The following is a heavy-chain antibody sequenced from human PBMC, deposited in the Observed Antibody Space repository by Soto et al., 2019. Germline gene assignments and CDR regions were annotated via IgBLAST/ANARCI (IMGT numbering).Heavy chain of an antibody. D-gene: IGHD5-12*01. CDR3: ARGPVGVEMATIAVIDL. CDR2: IYYSGST. V-gene: IGHV4-39*01. CDR1: GGSISSSSYY. J-gene: IGHJ2*01. Sequence: SETLSLTCTVSGGSISSSSYYWGWIRQPPGKGLEWIGSIYYSGSTYYNPSLKSRVTISVDTSKNQFSLKLSSVTAADTAVYYCARGPVGVEMATIAVIDLWGRGTLVTVSS.